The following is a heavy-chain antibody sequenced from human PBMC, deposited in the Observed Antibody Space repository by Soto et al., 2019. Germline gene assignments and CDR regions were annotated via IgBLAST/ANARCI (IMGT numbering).Heavy chain of an antibody. J-gene: IGHJ4*02. CDR2: IYYSGST. CDR1: GGSISSSSYY. CDR3: ARHTLAARLGGIGY. Sequence: SETLSLTCTVSGGSISSSSYYWGWIRQPPGKGLEWIGSIYYSGSTYYNPSLKSRVTISGDTSKNQFSLKLSSVTAADTAVYYCARHTLAARLGGIGYWGQGTLVTVSS. V-gene: IGHV4-39*01. D-gene: IGHD6-6*01.